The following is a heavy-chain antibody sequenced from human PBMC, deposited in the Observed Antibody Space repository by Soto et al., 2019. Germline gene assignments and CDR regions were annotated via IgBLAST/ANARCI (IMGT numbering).Heavy chain of an antibody. V-gene: IGHV3-30-3*01. J-gene: IGHJ4*02. CDR2: ISYDGSNK. CDR3: ARDLMYGDFIFDY. CDR1: GFTFSSYA. D-gene: IGHD4-17*01. Sequence: GGSLRLSCAASGFTFSSYAMHWVRQAPGKGPEWVAVISYDGSNKYYADSVKGRFTIPRDNSKNTLYLQMNSLRAEDTAVYYCARDLMYGDFIFDYWGQGTLVTVSS.